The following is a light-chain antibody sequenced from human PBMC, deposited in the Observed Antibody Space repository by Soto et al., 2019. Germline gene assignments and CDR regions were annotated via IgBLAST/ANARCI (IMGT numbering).Light chain of an antibody. Sequence: QSVLTQSPSASGSLGASVKLTCTLSSDYSTYAIAWHQQQSEKGPRFLMKINYDGTHSKGDGFFDRFSGSSSGAERHLTISSLQSGDEADYYCQSLGTGIQVFGGGTKLTVL. CDR3: QSLGTGIQV. V-gene: IGLV4-69*01. CDR2: INYDGTH. CDR1: SDYSTYA. J-gene: IGLJ3*02.